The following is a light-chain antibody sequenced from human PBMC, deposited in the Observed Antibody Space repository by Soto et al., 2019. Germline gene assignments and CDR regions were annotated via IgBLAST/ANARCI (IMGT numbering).Light chain of an antibody. V-gene: IGLV1-51*01. CDR3: GTWDASRNWV. J-gene: IGLJ3*02. Sequence: QSVLTQPPSVSAAPGQRGAISCSGGSSDIGNNYVSWYQQFPGTAPKLLIYDNNRRPSGIPDRFSGSKSGTSATLGITGLQSGDEADYYCGTWDASRNWVFGGGTKVTVL. CDR2: DNN. CDR1: SSDIGNNY.